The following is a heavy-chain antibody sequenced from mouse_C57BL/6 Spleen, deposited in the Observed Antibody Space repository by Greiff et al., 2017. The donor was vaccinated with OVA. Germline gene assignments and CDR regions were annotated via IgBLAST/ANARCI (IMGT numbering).Heavy chain of an antibody. CDR1: GFTFSSYT. J-gene: IGHJ2*01. Sequence: EVKRVESGGGLVKPGGSLKLSCAASGFTFSSYTMSWVRQTPEKRLEWVATISGGGGNTYYPDSVKGRFTISRDNAKNTLYLQMSSLRSEDTALYYCARQGGKEDYFDYWGQGTTLTVSS. CDR3: ARQGGKEDYFDY. D-gene: IGHD2-1*01. V-gene: IGHV5-9*01. CDR2: ISGGGGNT.